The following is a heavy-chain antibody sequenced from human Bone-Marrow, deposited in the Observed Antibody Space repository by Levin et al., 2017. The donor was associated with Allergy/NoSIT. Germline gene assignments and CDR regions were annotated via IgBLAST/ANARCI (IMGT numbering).Heavy chain of an antibody. Sequence: PWASVKVSCKASGGTFSSYAISWVRQAPGQGLEWMGGIIPIFGTANYAQKFQGRVTITADESTSTAYMELSSLRSEDTAVYYCARERMITFGGVIVPYYFDYWGQGTLVTVSS. V-gene: IGHV1-69*13. CDR2: IIPIFGTA. J-gene: IGHJ4*02. CDR1: GGTFSSYA. D-gene: IGHD3-16*02. CDR3: ARERMITFGGVIVPYYFDY.